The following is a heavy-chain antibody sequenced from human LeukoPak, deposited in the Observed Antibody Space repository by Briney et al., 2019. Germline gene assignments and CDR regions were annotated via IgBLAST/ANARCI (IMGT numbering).Heavy chain of an antibody. D-gene: IGHD5-18*01. CDR1: GGSISSYY. CDR2: IYYSGST. Sequence: SETLSLTCTVSGGSISSYYWSWLRQPPGKGLEWIGYIYYSGSTNYNPSLKSRVTISVDTSKNQFSLKLSSVTAADTAVYYCARGPRWDTAMVRNGFDYWGQGTLVTVSS. V-gene: IGHV4-59*01. J-gene: IGHJ4*02. CDR3: ARGPRWDTAMVRNGFDY.